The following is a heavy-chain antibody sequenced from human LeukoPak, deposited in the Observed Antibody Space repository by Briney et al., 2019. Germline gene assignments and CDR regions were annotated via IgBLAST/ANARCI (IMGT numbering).Heavy chain of an antibody. CDR2: IYYSGST. J-gene: IGHJ3*02. CDR1: GGSISSYY. Sequence: SETLSLTCTVSGGSISSYYWSWIRQPPGKGLEWIGYIYYSGSTNYNPSLKSRVTISVDTSKNQFSLKLSSVTAADTAVYYCASAPLRGTGAFDIWGQGTMVTVSS. D-gene: IGHD3-10*01. CDR3: ASAPLRGTGAFDI. V-gene: IGHV4-59*01.